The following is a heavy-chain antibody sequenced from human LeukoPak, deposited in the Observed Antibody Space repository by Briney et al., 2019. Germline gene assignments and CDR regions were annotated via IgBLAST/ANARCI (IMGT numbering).Heavy chain of an antibody. J-gene: IGHJ6*02. CDR2: INHSGST. Sequence: SETLSLTCAVYGGSFSGYYWSWIRQPPGKGLEWIEEINHSGSTNYNPSLKSRVTISVDTSKNQFSLKLSSVTAADTAVYYCARGAPSSGWYRGYYYYGMDVWGQGTTVTVSS. CDR3: ARGAPSSGWYRGYYYYGMDV. D-gene: IGHD6-19*01. CDR1: GGSFSGYY. V-gene: IGHV4-34*01.